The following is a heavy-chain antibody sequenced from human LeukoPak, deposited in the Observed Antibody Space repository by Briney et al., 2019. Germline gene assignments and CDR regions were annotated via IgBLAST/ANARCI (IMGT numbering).Heavy chain of an antibody. V-gene: IGHV3-23*03. Sequence: GGSLRLSCAASEFSFSTYSMNWVRQAPGKGLEWVSVIYSGGSTYYADSVKGRFTISRDNSKNTLYLQMNSLRAEDTAVYYCAKDYSGGYFDWLSFDYWGQGTLVTVSS. CDR3: AKDYSGGYFDWLSFDY. CDR1: EFSFSTYS. CDR2: IYSGGST. J-gene: IGHJ4*02. D-gene: IGHD3-9*01.